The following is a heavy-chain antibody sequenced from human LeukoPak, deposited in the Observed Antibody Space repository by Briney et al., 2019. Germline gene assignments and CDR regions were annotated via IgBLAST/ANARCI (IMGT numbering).Heavy chain of an antibody. CDR1: GGTFSSYA. D-gene: IGHD3-3*01. CDR2: IIPIFGTA. V-gene: IGHV1-69*13. Sequence: SVKVSCKASGGTFSSYAISWVRQAPGQGLEWMGGIIPIFGTANYAQKFQGRVTITADESTSTAYMELSSLRSEDTAVYYCARARRSGYYSSWWFDPWGQGTLVTVSS. J-gene: IGHJ5*02. CDR3: ARARRSGYYSSWWFDP.